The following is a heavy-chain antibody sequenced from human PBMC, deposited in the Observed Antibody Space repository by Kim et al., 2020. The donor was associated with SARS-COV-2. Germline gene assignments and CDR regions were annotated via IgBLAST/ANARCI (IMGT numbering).Heavy chain of an antibody. CDR1: GFTFSSYA. Sequence: GGSLRLSCAASGFTFSSYAMHWVRQAPGKGLEWVAVISYDGSNKYYADSVKGRFTISRDNSKNTLYLQMNSLRAEDTAVYYCARDGGWSYYNWFDPWGQG. CDR3: ARDGGWSYYNWFDP. J-gene: IGHJ5*02. CDR2: ISYDGSNK. D-gene: IGHD1-26*01. V-gene: IGHV3-30-3*01.